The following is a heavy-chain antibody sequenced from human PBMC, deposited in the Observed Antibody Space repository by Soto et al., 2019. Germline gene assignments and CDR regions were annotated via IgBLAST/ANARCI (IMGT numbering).Heavy chain of an antibody. Sequence: GGSLRLSCAASGFTFSSYSMNWVRQAPGKGLEWVSSISSSSSYIYYADSVKGRFTISRDNAKNSLYLQMNGLRAEDSAVYYCARAHLVGYCSRPRCNYYMDVWGKRTTVTVSS. V-gene: IGHV3-21*04. J-gene: IGHJ6*03. D-gene: IGHD2-2*03. CDR2: ISSSSSYI. CDR1: GFTFSSYS. CDR3: ARAHLVGYCSRPRCNYYMDV.